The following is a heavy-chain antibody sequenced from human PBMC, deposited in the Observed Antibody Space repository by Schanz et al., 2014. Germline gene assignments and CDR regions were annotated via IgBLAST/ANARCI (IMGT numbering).Heavy chain of an antibody. J-gene: IGHJ6*03. D-gene: IGHD2-15*01. CDR2: MSYDGSNK. Sequence: QGQLVESGGGVVQPGRSLRLSCAASGFTFSSYAMHWVRQAPGKGLEWVAVMSYDGSNKYYADSVKGRFTISRDTPKNTVNLQMNSLRAEDTAVYYCARDAVALVPEYFMDVWGKGTPVTVSS. CDR1: GFTFSSYA. CDR3: ARDAVALVPEYFMDV. V-gene: IGHV3-30-3*01.